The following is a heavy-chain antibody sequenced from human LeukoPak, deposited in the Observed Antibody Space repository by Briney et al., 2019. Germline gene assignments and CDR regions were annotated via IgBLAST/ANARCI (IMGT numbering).Heavy chain of an antibody. Sequence: SETLSLTCAVSGYSISSGYYWGWIRQPPGKGLEWIGSIYHSGSTYYNPSLKSRVTISVDTSKNQLSLKLSSVTAADTAVYYCASAFTKSTVNGGYWGQGTLVTVSS. J-gene: IGHJ4*02. V-gene: IGHV4-38-2*01. CDR1: GYSISSGYY. CDR3: ASAFTKSTVNGGY. D-gene: IGHD4-17*01. CDR2: IYHSGST.